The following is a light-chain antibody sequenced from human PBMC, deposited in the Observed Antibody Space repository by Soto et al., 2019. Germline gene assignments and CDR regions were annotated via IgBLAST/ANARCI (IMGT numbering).Light chain of an antibody. CDR3: QTWGTGIQV. J-gene: IGLJ3*02. V-gene: IGLV4-69*01. CDR1: SGHSSYA. Sequence: QSVLTQSPSASASLGASVKLTCTLSSGHSSYAIAWHQQQPEKGPRYLMKLNSDDSHSKGDGIPDRFSGSSSGAERYLTISRLQSEDEADYYCQTWGTGIQVFGGGTKVTVL. CDR2: LNSDDSH.